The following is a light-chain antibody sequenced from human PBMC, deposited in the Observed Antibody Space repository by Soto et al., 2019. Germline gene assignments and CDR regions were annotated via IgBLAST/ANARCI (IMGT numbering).Light chain of an antibody. CDR2: GAS. CDR1: QRINSY. CDR3: QQYGNAPIT. Sequence: DIQMTQSPSSLSASVGDIVTISCRTSQRINSYLNWYQRKPGEAPTLLIYGASSLQSGVPSRFSGSGSGTDFTLNISRVEPEDFAVYHCQQYGNAPITFGQGTRLEVK. J-gene: IGKJ5*01. V-gene: IGKV1-39*01.